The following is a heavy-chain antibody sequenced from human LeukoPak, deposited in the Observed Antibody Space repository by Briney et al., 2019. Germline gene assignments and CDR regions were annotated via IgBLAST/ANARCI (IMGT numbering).Heavy chain of an antibody. CDR1: GFTFSSYA. CDR3: ARRTRGGNSPGY. Sequence: GGSLRLSCAASGFTFSSYAMSWVRQAPGKGLEWVANIKQDGSEKYYVDSVKGRFTISRDNAKNSLYLQMNSLRAEDTAVYYCARRTRGGNSPGYWGQGTLVTVSS. D-gene: IGHD4-23*01. J-gene: IGHJ4*02. V-gene: IGHV3-7*01. CDR2: IKQDGSEK.